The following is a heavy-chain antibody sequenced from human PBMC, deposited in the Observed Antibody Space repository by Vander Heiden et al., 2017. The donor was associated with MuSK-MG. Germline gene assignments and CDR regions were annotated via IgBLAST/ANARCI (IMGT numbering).Heavy chain of an antibody. CDR3: ARGGYCSGGSCYWYFDL. V-gene: IGHV4-30-4*01. CDR1: GGSISSGDYY. J-gene: IGHJ2*01. D-gene: IGHD2-15*01. CDR2: IYYSGST. Sequence: QVQLRESGPGLVKPSQTLSLTCTVPGGSISSGDYYWSWIRQPPGKGLEWIGYIYYSGSTYYNPSLKSRVTISVDTSKNQFSLKLSSVTAADTAVYYCARGGYCSGGSCYWYFDLWGRGTLVTVSS.